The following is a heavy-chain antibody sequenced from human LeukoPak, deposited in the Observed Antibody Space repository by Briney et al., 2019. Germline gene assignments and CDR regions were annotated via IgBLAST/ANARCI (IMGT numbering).Heavy chain of an antibody. D-gene: IGHD2-2*01. CDR1: GFSLRSYA. CDR3: ARDRGTMPHPGGVDY. V-gene: IGHV3-30*04. Sequence: GGSLRLSCVASGFSLRSYAFHWVRQAPGRGLESVAVISYDGVNKFYSDSVKGRFTISRDDAENTVFLQMNGLRAEDTAVYYCARDRGTMPHPGGVDYWGQGTLVTVSS. CDR2: ISYDGVNK. J-gene: IGHJ4*02.